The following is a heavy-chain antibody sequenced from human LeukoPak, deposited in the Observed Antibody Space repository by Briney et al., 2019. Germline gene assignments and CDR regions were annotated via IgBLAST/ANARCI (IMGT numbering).Heavy chain of an antibody. Sequence: SETLSLTCTVSGGSIRSSYYYWGWIRQPPGKGLEWIGSIYDSGSTNYNPSLKSRVTISVDTSKNQFSLKLSSVTAADTAVYYCAGRDGYNWVDYWGQGTLVTVSS. CDR3: AGRDGYNWVDY. J-gene: IGHJ4*02. D-gene: IGHD5-24*01. CDR2: IYDSGST. CDR1: GGSIRSSYYY. V-gene: IGHV4-39*07.